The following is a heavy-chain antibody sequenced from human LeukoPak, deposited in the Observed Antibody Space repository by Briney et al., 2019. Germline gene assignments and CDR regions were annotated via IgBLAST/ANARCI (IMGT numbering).Heavy chain of an antibody. CDR2: IIPIFGTA. CDR1: GGTFSSYA. Sequence: SVKVSCKASGGTFSSYAISWVRQAPGQGLEWMGGIIPIFGTANYAQKFQGRVTITTDESTSTAYMELSSLRSEDTAVHYCARIPYYYDSSGYSRGVDIWGQGTMVTVSS. V-gene: IGHV1-69*05. D-gene: IGHD3-22*01. J-gene: IGHJ3*02. CDR3: ARIPYYYDSSGYSRGVDI.